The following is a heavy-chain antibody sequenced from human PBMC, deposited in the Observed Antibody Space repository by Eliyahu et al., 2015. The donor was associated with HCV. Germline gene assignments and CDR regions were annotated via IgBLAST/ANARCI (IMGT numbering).Heavy chain of an antibody. J-gene: IGHJ4*02. Sequence: QLQLQESGPGLVKPWETLSLTCIVSGDSITRSSYYWAWTXQXPREGAEGIGSMYYSGSTYYNPXLKXRVTISVDTSKNHFSLNLTSVTAADTAVYYCARGNGWTAVGTEIDYWGQGTLVTVSS. CDR2: MYYSGST. CDR3: ARGNGWTAVGTEIDY. D-gene: IGHD6-13*01. V-gene: IGHV4-39*07. CDR1: GDSITRSSYY.